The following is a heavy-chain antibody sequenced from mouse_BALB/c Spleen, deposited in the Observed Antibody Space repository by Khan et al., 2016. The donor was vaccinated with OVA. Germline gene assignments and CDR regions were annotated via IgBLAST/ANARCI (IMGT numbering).Heavy chain of an antibody. CDR1: GYPFTDYN. J-gene: IGHJ3*01. CDR2: ITPNNGGT. CDR3: ARGGFGSPFAY. Sequence: EVRLQQSGPELVKPGASVKIPCKASGYPFTDYNMDWVKQSHGKSLEWIGDITPNNGGTIYNQKFKGKATLTVDKSSSTAYMELRSLTSEDTAVYYCARGGFGSPFAYWGQGTLVTVSA. V-gene: IGHV1-18*01. D-gene: IGHD1-1*01.